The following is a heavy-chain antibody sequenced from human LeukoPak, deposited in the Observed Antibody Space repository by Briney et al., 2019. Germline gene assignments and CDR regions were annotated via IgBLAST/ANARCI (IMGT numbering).Heavy chain of an antibody. CDR3: ARASYSPNWFDP. V-gene: IGHV3-7*01. CDR2: IKHDGSEK. J-gene: IGHJ5*02. CDR1: GFTFSTSW. Sequence: GGSLRPSCAASGFTFSTSWMSWVRQAPGKGLEWVANIKHDGSEKYYVDSVKGRLTISRDNARNSLYLQMNSLRAEDTAVYYCARASYSPNWFDPWGQGTLVTVSS. D-gene: IGHD4-11*01.